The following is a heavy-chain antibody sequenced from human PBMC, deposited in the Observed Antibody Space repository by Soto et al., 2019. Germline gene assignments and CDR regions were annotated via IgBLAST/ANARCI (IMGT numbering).Heavy chain of an antibody. V-gene: IGHV1-69*02. CDR3: ARVFGPGVFDY. CDR2: IIPILGIA. J-gene: IGHJ4*02. D-gene: IGHD3-16*01. CDR1: GGTFSSYT. Sequence: GASVKVSCKASGGTFSSYTISWVRQAPGQGLEWMGRIIPILGIANYAQKFQGRVTITADKSTSTAYMELSSLRSEDTPVYYCARVFGPGVFDYWGQGTLVTVSS.